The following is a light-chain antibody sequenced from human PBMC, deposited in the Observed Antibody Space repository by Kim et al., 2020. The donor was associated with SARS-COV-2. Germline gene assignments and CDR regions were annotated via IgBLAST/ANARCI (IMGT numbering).Light chain of an antibody. CDR2: GAT. V-gene: IGKV3-20*01. CDR1: QSVSSSY. J-gene: IGKJ5*01. CDR3: QQYSSTPIT. Sequence: PGERATLSCSARQSVSSSYLAWYQQKPGQAPRRLIYGATSRATGIPDRFSGSGSGTDFTLTISRLEPQDFAVYNCQQYSSTPITFGQGTRLEIK.